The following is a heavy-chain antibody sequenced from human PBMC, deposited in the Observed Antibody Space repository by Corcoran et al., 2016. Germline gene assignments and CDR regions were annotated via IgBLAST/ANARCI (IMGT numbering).Heavy chain of an antibody. D-gene: IGHD3-22*01. Sequence: QVQLVQSGAEVKKPGSSVKVSCKASGGTFSSYAISWVRQAPGQGLEWMGGIIPIFGTANYAQKFQGRVTIIADESTSTAYMELSSLRSEDTAVYYCARGRYYYDSSGYSPYFDYWGQGTLVTVSS. V-gene: IGHV1-69*01. CDR1: GGTFSSYA. CDR2: IIPIFGTA. J-gene: IGHJ4*02. CDR3: ARGRYYYDSSGYSPYFDY.